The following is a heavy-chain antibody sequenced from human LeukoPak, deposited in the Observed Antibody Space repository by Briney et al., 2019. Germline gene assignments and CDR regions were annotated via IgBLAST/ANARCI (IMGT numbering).Heavy chain of an antibody. CDR3: ARAVAAAGTGAEYFQH. Sequence: ASVKVSCKASRYTFTSYYIHWARQAPGQGLEWMGWINPNSGGTNYAQKFQGRVTMTRDTSINTAYMELSRLRSDDTAVYYCARAVAAAGTGAEYFQHWGQGTLVTVSS. D-gene: IGHD6-13*01. CDR1: RYTFTSYY. CDR2: INPNSGGT. J-gene: IGHJ1*01. V-gene: IGHV1-2*02.